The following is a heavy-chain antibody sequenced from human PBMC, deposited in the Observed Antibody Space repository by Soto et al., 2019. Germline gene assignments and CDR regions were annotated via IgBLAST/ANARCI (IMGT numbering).Heavy chain of an antibody. Sequence: QVHLEESGPGLVRPSGTLSLTCNVSGVPISSYDWWTWVRQTPGKGMEWIGEIYHLETTFYNPSFESRLTLSIDRAKNQFSLKLHSMSAADRAVYFCVRGGGSDSFDYWGQGILVTVSS. D-gene: IGHD1-26*01. CDR3: VRGGGSDSFDY. V-gene: IGHV4-4*02. CDR1: GVPISSYDW. CDR2: IYHLETT. J-gene: IGHJ4*02.